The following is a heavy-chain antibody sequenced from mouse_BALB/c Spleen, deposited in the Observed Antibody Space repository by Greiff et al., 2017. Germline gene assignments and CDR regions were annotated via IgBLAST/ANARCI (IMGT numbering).Heavy chain of an antibody. D-gene: IGHD2-14*01. V-gene: IGHV5-9-4*01. Sequence: EVQRVESGGGLVKPGGSLKLSCAASGFTFSSYAMSWVRQSPEKRLEWVAEISSGGSYTYYPDTVTGRFTISRDNAKNTLYLEMSSLRSEDTAMYYCARRRYEGYAMDYWGQGTSVTVSS. CDR3: ARRRYEGYAMDY. CDR1: GFTFSSYA. J-gene: IGHJ4*01. CDR2: ISSGGSYT.